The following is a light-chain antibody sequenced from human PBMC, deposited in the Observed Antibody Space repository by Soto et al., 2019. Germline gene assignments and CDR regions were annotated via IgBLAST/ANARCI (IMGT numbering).Light chain of an antibody. CDR2: DAS. Sequence: IQIAPSSSHPSAFLGDRVTLPFRASQSISSWLAWYQQKPGKAPKPLIYDASSLESGVPSRFSGSGSGTEFTLTISSLQPDDFATYYCQQYNSYSSTFGQGTRWIS. CDR3: QQYNSYSST. CDR1: QSISSW. V-gene: IGKV1-5*01. J-gene: IGKJ1*01.